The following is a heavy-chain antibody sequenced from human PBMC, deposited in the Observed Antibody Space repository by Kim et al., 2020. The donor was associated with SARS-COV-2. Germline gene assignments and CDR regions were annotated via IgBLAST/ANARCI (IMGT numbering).Heavy chain of an antibody. CDR3: ARDIRDPRIYHDY. J-gene: IGHJ4*02. Sequence: SETLSLTCTVSGVSVSSGSYFWSWIRQPPGKGLEWIGYIYYSGSTSYNPSLKSRVTISVDTSKNQFSLKLSSLTTADTAVYYCARDIRDPRIYHDYWGQGTLVTVSS. V-gene: IGHV4-61*01. CDR2: IYYSGST. D-gene: IGHD5-12*01. CDR1: GVSVSSGSYF.